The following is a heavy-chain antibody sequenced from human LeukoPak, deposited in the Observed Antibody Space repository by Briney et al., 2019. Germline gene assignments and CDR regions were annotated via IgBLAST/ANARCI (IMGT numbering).Heavy chain of an antibody. D-gene: IGHD6-19*01. CDR3: ARDRLDGVVVAGTFDY. V-gene: IGHV1-18*01. J-gene: IGHJ4*02. Sequence: WASVKVSCKASGYTFTSYGISWVRQAPGQGLEWMGWISVYNGDTNFAQKLQGRVTMTTDTSTSTAYMELRSLRSDDTAVYYCARDRLDGVVVAGTFDYWGQGTLVTVSS. CDR2: ISVYNGDT. CDR1: GYTFTSYG.